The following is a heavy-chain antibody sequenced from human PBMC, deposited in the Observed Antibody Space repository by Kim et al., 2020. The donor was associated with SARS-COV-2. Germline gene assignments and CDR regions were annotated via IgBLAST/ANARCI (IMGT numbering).Heavy chain of an antibody. CDR3: ARQNRRATGDS. CDR2: GYYTGIT. CDR1: GGTISSSLYY. J-gene: IGHJ5*01. Sequence: SETLSLTCTVSGGTISSSLYYWGWIRQPPGKGLEYIGSGYYTGITYYDPSLKSRATISVDTSKNQFSVMLTSVTAADTAVYFCARQNRRATGDSWGQGTL. D-gene: IGHD1-26*01. V-gene: IGHV4-39*01.